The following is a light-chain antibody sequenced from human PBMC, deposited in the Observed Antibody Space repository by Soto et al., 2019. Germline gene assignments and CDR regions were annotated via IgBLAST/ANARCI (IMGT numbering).Light chain of an antibody. J-gene: IGKJ4*01. CDR2: DAS. V-gene: IGKV3-11*01. CDR1: QSVRRY. Sequence: EILLTQSPDTLSLSPGERATLSCRASQSVRRYLAWYQQNNGKTPRLLIYDASNRAAGIPARLSGSGYGTDFTLTISSIENEDFEVYYCQQRSNWPLTFGGGTKVDIK. CDR3: QQRSNWPLT.